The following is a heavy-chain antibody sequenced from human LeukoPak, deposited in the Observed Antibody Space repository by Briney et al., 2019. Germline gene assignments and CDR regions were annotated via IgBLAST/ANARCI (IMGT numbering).Heavy chain of an antibody. Sequence: GGSLRLSCAPSVFTFSRHGMHWVRQAPGKGREGVAIISNDGSRKYYANSVEGRFTISRDNSKNTLYLQMDSLRAEHTAVYYCARDRAWNYFHQWGQGTLVTVSS. J-gene: IGHJ4*02. CDR1: VFTFSRHG. CDR2: ISNDGSRK. D-gene: IGHD3-3*01. CDR3: ARDRAWNYFHQ. V-gene: IGHV3-30*03.